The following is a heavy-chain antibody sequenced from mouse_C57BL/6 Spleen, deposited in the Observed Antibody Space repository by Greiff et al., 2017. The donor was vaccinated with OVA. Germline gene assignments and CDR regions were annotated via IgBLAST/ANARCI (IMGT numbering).Heavy chain of an antibody. CDR3: ARRDYYAGAMDY. CDR1: GFTFSDYG. J-gene: IGHJ4*01. Sequence: EVHLVESGGGLVKPGGSLKLSCAASGFTFSDYGMHWVRQAPEKGLEWVAYISSGSSTIYYADTVKGRFTISRDNAKNTLFLQMTSLRSEDTAMYYCARRDYYAGAMDYWGQGTSVTVSS. D-gene: IGHD2-1*01. CDR2: ISSGSSTI. V-gene: IGHV5-17*01.